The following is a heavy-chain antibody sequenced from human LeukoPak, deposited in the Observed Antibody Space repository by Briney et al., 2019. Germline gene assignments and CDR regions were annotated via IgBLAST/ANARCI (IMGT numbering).Heavy chain of an antibody. V-gene: IGHV3-30*02. Sequence: GGSLRLSCAASGFTFRTYDMHWVREAPGKGLEWLAFIRYDGSYKYYADSVNGRFTISRDNSKNTLYLQMNSLTAEDTAVYYCATPKADYYPFDYWGQGTLLTVSS. D-gene: IGHD3-22*01. CDR2: IRYDGSYK. J-gene: IGHJ4*02. CDR3: ATPKADYYPFDY. CDR1: GFTFRTYD.